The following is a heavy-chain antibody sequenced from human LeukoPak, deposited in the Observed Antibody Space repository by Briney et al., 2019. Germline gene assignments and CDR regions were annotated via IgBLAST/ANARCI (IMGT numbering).Heavy chain of an antibody. CDR3: ARDAAYYYGSGSYRNGIDY. V-gene: IGHV4-39*07. J-gene: IGHJ4*02. D-gene: IGHD3-10*01. CDR1: GGSISSSSYY. Sequence: SETLSLTCTVSGGSISSSSYYWGWIRQPPGKGLEWIGSIYYSGSTYYNPSLKSRVTISVDTSKNQFSLKLSSVTAADTAVYYCARDAAYYYGSGSYRNGIDYWGQGSLVTVSS. CDR2: IYYSGST.